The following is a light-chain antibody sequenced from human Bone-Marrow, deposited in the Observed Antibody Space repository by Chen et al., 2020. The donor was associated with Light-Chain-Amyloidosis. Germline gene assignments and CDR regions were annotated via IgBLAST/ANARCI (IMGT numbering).Light chain of an antibody. J-gene: IGLJ2*01. V-gene: IGLV3-25*03. CDR1: DLPTKY. Sequence: SYELTPPPSLSVSTGQTARTTCPGDDLPTKYAYWYQQKPGQAPVLVIHRDTERPSGISERFSGSSSGTTATLTISGVQAEDEADYHCQSADSSGTYEVIFGGGTKLTVL. CDR3: QSADSSGTYEVI. CDR2: RDT.